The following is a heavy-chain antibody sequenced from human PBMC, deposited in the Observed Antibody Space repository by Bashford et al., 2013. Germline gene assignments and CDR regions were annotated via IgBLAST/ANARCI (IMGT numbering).Heavy chain of an antibody. CDR3: AKDLVGYNRPFHY. J-gene: IGHJ4*02. CDR1: GFTFNSCA. V-gene: IGHV3-23*01. D-gene: IGHD1-26*01. CDR2: VSGGGGNT. Sequence: GSLRLSCAASGFTFNSCAMNWVRQAPGKGLEWVSTVSGGGGNTYYADSVKGRFTISRDNSKNTLYLQMDSLRAEDSALYYCAKDLVGYNRPFHYWGQGTLVTVSS.